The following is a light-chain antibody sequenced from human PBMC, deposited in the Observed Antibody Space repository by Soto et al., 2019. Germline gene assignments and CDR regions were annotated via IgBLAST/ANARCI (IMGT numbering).Light chain of an antibody. V-gene: IGKV3-15*01. CDR2: DAS. CDR1: QSVSSH. CDR3: QQYHDWPPVT. Sequence: ETVLQQSPATLSVSPGERATLSCRASQSVSSHLAWYQQRPGQSPRLLIYDASTRATGVTARFSGSGSGTEFTLTISGLQSEDFAVYYCQQYHDWPPVTFGGGTKVEIK. J-gene: IGKJ4*01.